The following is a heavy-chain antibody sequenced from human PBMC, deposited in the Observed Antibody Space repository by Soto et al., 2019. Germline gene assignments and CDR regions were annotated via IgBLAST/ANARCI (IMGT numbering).Heavy chain of an antibody. J-gene: IGHJ6*02. CDR3: AISSIAARPHYYYGMDV. CDR1: GYTFTSYD. Sequence: QVQLVQSGAEVKKPGASVKVSCKASGYTFTSYDINWVRQATGKGLEWMGWMNPNSGNTGYAQKFQGRVTMTSNTSISTAYMELSSLRSEDTAVYYCAISSIAARPHYYYGMDVWGQGTTVTVSS. V-gene: IGHV1-8*01. CDR2: MNPNSGNT. D-gene: IGHD6-6*01.